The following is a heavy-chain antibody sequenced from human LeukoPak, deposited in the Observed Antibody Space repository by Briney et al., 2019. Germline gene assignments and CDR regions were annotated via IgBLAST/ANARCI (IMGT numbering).Heavy chain of an antibody. D-gene: IGHD3-10*01. J-gene: IGHJ5*02. CDR2: FDPEDGET. CDR3: ATEIMVRGVPWFDP. CDR1: GYTHTELS. V-gene: IGHV1-24*01. Sequence: ASVKVSCKVSGYTHTELSMHWVRQAPGKGREWMGGFDPEDGETIYAQKFQGRVTMTEDTSTDTAYMELSSLRSEDTAVYYCATEIMVRGVPWFDPWGQGTLVTVSS.